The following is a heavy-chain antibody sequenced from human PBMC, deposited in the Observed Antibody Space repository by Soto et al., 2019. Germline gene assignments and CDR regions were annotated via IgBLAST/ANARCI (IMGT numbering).Heavy chain of an antibody. CDR2: IIPIFGTA. Sequence: SVKVSCKASGGTFSSYAISWVRQAPGQGLEWMGGIIPIFGTANYAQKFQGRVTITADESTSTAYMELSSLRSEDTAVYYCASKYILLVVAAPSYGMDVRDQGTTVTGSS. V-gene: IGHV1-69*13. CDR3: ASKYILLVVAAPSYGMDV. CDR1: GGTFSSYA. D-gene: IGHD2-15*01. J-gene: IGHJ6*02.